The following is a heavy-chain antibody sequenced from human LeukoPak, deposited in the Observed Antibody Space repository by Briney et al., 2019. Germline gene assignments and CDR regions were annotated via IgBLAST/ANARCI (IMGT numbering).Heavy chain of an antibody. V-gene: IGHV4-59*01. CDR2: IYYSGST. Sequence: SETLSLTCTVSGGSISSYYWSWIRQPPGKGLEWIGYIYYSGSTNYNPSLKSRVTISVDTSKNQFSLKLSSVTAADTAVYYCARVSSSRQPKYYYYYMDVWGKGTTVTVSS. CDR3: ARVSSSRQPKYYYYYMDV. J-gene: IGHJ6*03. CDR1: GGSISSYY. D-gene: IGHD6-6*01.